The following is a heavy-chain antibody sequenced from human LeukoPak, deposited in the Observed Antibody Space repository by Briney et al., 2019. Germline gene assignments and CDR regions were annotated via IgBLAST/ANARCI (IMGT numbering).Heavy chain of an antibody. J-gene: IGHJ3*02. CDR3: AKDGAPDYYDSSGYYWGAFDI. D-gene: IGHD3-22*01. V-gene: IGHV3-9*01. Sequence: GGSLRLSCAASGFTFDDYAMHWVRQAPGKGLEWVSGISWNSGSIGYADSVKGRFTISRDNAKNSLYLQMNSLRAEDTALYYCAKDGAPDYYDSSGYYWGAFDIWGQGTMVTVSS. CDR2: ISWNSGSI. CDR1: GFTFDDYA.